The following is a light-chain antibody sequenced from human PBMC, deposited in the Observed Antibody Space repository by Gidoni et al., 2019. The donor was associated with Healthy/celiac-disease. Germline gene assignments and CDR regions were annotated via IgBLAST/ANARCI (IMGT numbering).Light chain of an antibody. Sequence: DIQMTHSPSSLSASVGDRVTITCRASQSISSYLNWYQQKPGKAPKLLIYAASSLQSGVPSRFSGSGSGTDFTLTISSLQPEDFATYYCQQSYSTPQTFGPGTKVDIK. CDR1: QSISSY. V-gene: IGKV1-39*01. CDR3: QQSYSTPQT. J-gene: IGKJ3*01. CDR2: AAS.